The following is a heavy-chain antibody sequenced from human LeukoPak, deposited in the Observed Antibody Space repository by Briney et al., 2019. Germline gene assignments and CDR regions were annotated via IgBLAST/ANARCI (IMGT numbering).Heavy chain of an antibody. CDR1: GGSFSGYY. J-gene: IGHJ4*02. Sequence: SETLSLTCAVYGGSFSGYYWSWIRQPPGKGLEWIGEINHSGSTNYNPSLKSRVTISVDTSKNQFSLKLSSVTAADTAVYYCARAPYSSSWLNWGQGALVIVSS. CDR2: INHSGST. V-gene: IGHV4-34*01. D-gene: IGHD6-13*01. CDR3: ARAPYSSSWLN.